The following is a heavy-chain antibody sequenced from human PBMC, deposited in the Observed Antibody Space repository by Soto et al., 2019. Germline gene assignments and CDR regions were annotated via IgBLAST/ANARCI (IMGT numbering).Heavy chain of an antibody. J-gene: IGHJ4*02. CDR1: GGSISSGGYS. CDR3: ARSSIAYYFDY. Sequence: SETLSLTCAVSGGSISSGGYSWSWIRQPPGKGLEWIGYIYHSGSTYYNPSLKSRVTISVDRSKNQFSLKLSSVTAADTAVYYCARSSIAYYFDYWGQGTLVTVSS. V-gene: IGHV4-30-2*01. D-gene: IGHD6-6*01. CDR2: IYHSGST.